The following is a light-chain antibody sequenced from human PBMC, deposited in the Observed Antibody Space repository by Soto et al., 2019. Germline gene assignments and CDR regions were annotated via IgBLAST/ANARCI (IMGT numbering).Light chain of an antibody. J-gene: IGKJ1*01. CDR3: HQYGSSPRT. CDR1: LTVNRN. CDR2: GAS. Sequence: EIVMTQSPATLSVSPGEGATLSCRASLTVNRNLAWYQQKPGQAPRLLIYGASTRATGTPDRFSGSGSGTDFTLTISRLEPEDFAVYYCHQYGSSPRTFGPGTKVDIK. V-gene: IGKV3-20*01.